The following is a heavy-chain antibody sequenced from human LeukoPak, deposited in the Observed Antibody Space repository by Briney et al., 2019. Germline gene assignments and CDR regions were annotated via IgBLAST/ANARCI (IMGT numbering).Heavy chain of an antibody. V-gene: IGHV3-74*01. CDR3: AFSSLGDILTGYYTPPSY. CDR2: INSDGSGT. Sequence: PGGSLRLSCAASGFTFSSYWIHWVRQAPGKGLVWVSRINSDGSGTTYADSVKGRFTISRDNSKNTLYLQMNSLRAEDTAVYYCAFSSLGDILTGYYTPPSYWGQGTLVTVSS. D-gene: IGHD3-9*01. CDR1: GFTFSSYW. J-gene: IGHJ4*02.